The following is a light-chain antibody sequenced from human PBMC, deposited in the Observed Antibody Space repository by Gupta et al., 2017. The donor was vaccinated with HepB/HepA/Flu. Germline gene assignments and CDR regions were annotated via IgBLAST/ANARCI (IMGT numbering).Light chain of an antibody. CDR1: SSNIGNNY. Sequence: QSVLTQPPSVSAAPGQKVTISCSGRSSNIGNNYVSWYQQLPGTAPKLLIYENNKRPSGMPDRFSGSKSGTSATLGITGLQTGDEADYYCGTWDSSLSAWVFGGGTKLTVL. CDR2: ENN. V-gene: IGLV1-51*02. J-gene: IGLJ3*02. CDR3: GTWDSSLSAWV.